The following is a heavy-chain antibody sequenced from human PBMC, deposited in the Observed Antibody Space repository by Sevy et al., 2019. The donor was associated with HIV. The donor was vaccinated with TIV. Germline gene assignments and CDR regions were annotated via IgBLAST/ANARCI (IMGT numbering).Heavy chain of an antibody. CDR1: GYTFTSYV. CDR2: ISPYNGDT. CDR3: ARAPTGSQGPGQYFHH. J-gene: IGHJ1*01. Sequence: ASVKVSCTASGYTFTSYVITWVRQAPGQGLEWMGRISPYNGDTNYAQKLQGRVTMTTDTSTTTAYMELRSLRSDDTAVYYCARAPTGSQGPGQYFHHWGQGTLVTVSS. D-gene: IGHD1-26*01. V-gene: IGHV1-18*01.